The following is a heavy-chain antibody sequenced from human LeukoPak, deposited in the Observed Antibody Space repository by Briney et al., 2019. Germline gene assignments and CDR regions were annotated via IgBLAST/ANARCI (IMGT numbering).Heavy chain of an antibody. Sequence: ASVKVSCKVSGYTLTELSMHWVRQAPGKGLEWMGGFDPEDGETIYAQKFQGRATMTEDTSTDTAYMELSSLRSEDTAVYYCATDGGGTYSYGSNDIWGQGTMVTVSS. J-gene: IGHJ3*02. V-gene: IGHV1-24*01. CDR1: GYTLTELS. D-gene: IGHD5-18*01. CDR3: ATDGGGTYSYGSNDI. CDR2: FDPEDGET.